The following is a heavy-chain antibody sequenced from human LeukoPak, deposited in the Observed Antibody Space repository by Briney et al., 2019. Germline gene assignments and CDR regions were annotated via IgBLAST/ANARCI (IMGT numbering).Heavy chain of an antibody. D-gene: IGHD6-19*01. CDR2: IYYSGST. J-gene: IGHJ4*02. CDR3: ARGTLSAVAAALFDY. CDR1: GGSFSGYY. Sequence: SEALSLTCAVYGGSFSGYYWGWIRQPPGKGLEWIGSIYYSGSTYYNPSLKSRVTISVDTSKNQFSLKLSSVTAADTAVYYCARGTLSAVAAALFDYWGQGTLVTVSS. V-gene: IGHV4-34*01.